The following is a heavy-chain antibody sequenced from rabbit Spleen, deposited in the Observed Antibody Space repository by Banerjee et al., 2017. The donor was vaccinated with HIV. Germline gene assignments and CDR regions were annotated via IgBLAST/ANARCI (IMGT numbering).Heavy chain of an antibody. CDR1: GSDISSYA. V-gene: IGHV1S29*01. CDR2: IYPVFGIT. D-gene: IGHD4-2*01. CDR3: TRDAAGREDFNL. J-gene: IGHJ4*01. Sequence: QEQLRETGGGLVQPGGSLTLTCTASGSDISSYAISWVRQAPGKGLEWIGDIYPVFGITNYANWMKGRFTISSDNAQNTVDLQMNSLTAADTATYFCTRDAAGREDFNLWGPGTLVTVS.